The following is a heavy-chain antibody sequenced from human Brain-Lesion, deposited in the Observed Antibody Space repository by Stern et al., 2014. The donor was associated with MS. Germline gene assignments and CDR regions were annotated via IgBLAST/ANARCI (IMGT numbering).Heavy chain of an antibody. D-gene: IGHD1-26*01. CDR3: ARHDSVPRPSQLYSARDRGPGYFDY. CDR2: IYYSGFT. Sequence: QVQLQESGPGLVKPSETLSLTCTVSGGSISSSTYYWAWIRQPPGKGLEWLGNIYYSGFTYYNPSLKSRVPISVDMSKNQFSLKLSSVTAADTAIYYCARHDSVPRPSQLYSARDRGPGYFDYWGQGTLVTVSS. J-gene: IGHJ4*02. CDR1: GGSISSSTYY. V-gene: IGHV4-39*01.